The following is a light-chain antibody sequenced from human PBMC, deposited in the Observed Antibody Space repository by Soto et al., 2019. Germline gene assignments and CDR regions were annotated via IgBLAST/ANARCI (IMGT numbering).Light chain of an antibody. J-gene: IGLJ2*01. V-gene: IGLV1-51*01. CDR2: DNN. CDR3: GTWDNSLSAGV. CDR1: SPNIENNY. Sequence: QSVLTQPPSVSAAPGQKVTISCSGSSPNIENNYVSWYQQLPGTAPKLLIYDNNKRPSGIPDRFSGSKSGTSATLGITGLQTGDEAEYYCGTWDNSLSAGVFGGGTKVTVL.